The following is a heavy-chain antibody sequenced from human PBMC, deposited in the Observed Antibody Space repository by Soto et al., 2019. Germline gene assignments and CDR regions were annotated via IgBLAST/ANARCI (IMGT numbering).Heavy chain of an antibody. CDR1: GGSIDSYY. J-gene: IGHJ4*02. V-gene: IGHV4-4*07. CDR2: IYSSGST. CDR3: ERDRGDYGSADY. D-gene: IGHD3-10*01. Sequence: QVQLQESGPGLVKPSETLSLTCTVSGGSIDSYYWSWIRQSAGKGLEWIGRIYSSGSTNYNPSLNSRVTMSVDTSKNQFSLRLSSVTAADTAVYYCERDRGDYGSADYWGQGTLVTVSS.